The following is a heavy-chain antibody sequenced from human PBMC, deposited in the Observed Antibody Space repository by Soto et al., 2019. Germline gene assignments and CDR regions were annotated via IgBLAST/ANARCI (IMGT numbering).Heavy chain of an antibody. D-gene: IGHD1-26*01. CDR2: IYYSGST. CDR1: GGSISSSSYY. V-gene: IGHV4-39*07. Sequence: QLQLQESGPGLVKPSETLSLTCTVSGGSISSSSYYWGWIRQPPGKGLEWIGSIYYSGSTYYNPSLKSRVTISVDTSKNQFSLKLSSVTAADTAVYYCARERGSIVGATSESFDYWGQGTLVTVSS. J-gene: IGHJ4*02. CDR3: ARERGSIVGATSESFDY.